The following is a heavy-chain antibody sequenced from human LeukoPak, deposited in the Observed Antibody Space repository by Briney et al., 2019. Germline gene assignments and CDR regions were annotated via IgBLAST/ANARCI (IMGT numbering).Heavy chain of an antibody. CDR3: ARGNYYGSAKVNAFDI. V-gene: IGHV4-31*03. CDR2: IYYSGST. Sequence: SETLSLTCTVSGGSISSGGYYWSWIRQHPGKGLEWIGYIYYSGSTYYNPSLKSRVTISVDTSKNQFSLKLSSVTAADTAVYYCARGNYYGSAKVNAFDIWGQGTMVTVSS. D-gene: IGHD3-10*01. CDR1: GGSISSGGYY. J-gene: IGHJ3*02.